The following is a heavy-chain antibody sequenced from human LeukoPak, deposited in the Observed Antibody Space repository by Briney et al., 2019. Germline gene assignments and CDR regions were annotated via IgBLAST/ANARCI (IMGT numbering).Heavy chain of an antibody. CDR3: ARGAYYFDY. Sequence: SETLSLTCIVSGGSVSSGSYYWSWIRQPPGKGLEWIGYIYYSVTTNYNPSLKSRVTISVDTSKNQFSLNLSSVTAADTAVYYCARGAYYFDYWGQGTLVTVSS. J-gene: IGHJ4*02. CDR2: IYYSVTT. V-gene: IGHV4-61*01. CDR1: GGSVSSGSYY.